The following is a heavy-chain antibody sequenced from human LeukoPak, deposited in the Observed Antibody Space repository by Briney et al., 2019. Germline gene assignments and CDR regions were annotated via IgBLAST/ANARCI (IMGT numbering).Heavy chain of an antibody. CDR1: GYTFTEYY. CDR3: ARGIGRFGELLDAYDI. CDR2: ISAYNGNT. J-gene: IGHJ3*02. Sequence: ASVKVSCKASGYTFTEYYMHWVRQAPGQGLEWMGWISAYNGNTNYAQKFQGRVTMTTDTSTSTAYMELRSLRSDDTAVYYCARGIGRFGELLDAYDIWGQGTMVTVSS. D-gene: IGHD3-10*01. V-gene: IGHV1-18*04.